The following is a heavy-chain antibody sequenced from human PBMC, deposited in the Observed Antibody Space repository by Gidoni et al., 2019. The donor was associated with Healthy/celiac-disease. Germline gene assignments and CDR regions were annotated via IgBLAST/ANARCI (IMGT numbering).Heavy chain of an antibody. CDR2: IIPIFGTA. Sequence: QVQLVQSGAEVKKPGPSVKVSCKASGGTFSSYANSWVRQAPGQGLEWMGGIIPIFGTANYAQKFQGRVTITAGKSTSTAYMELSSLRSEDTAVYYCARGDSSSPDYYYYGMDVWGQGTTVTVSS. CDR1: GGTFSSYA. CDR3: ARGDSSSPDYYYYGMDV. J-gene: IGHJ6*02. D-gene: IGHD6-6*01. V-gene: IGHV1-69*06.